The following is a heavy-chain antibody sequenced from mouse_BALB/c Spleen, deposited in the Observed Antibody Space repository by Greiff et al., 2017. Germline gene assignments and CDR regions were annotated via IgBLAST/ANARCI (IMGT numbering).Heavy chain of an antibody. V-gene: IGHV1S34*01. CDR3: ARGGSYDGYYDYAMDY. D-gene: IGHD2-3*01. CDR1: GYSFTGYY. Sequence: LVKTGASVKISCKASGYSFTGYYMHWVKQSHGKSLEWIGYISCYNGATSYNQKFKGKATFTVDTSSSTAYMQFNSLTSEDSAVYYCARGGSYDGYYDYAMDYWGQGTSVTVSS. CDR2: ISCYNGAT. J-gene: IGHJ4*01.